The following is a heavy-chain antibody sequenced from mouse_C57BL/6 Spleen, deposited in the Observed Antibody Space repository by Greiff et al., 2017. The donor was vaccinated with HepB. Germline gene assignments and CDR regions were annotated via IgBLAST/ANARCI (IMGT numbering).Heavy chain of an antibody. Sequence: QVQLQQSGAELVKPGASVKISCKASGYAFSSYWMNWVKQRPGKGLEWIGQIYPGDGDTNYNGKFKGKATLTADKSSSTAYMHLSSLTSEDSAVYFGARRGDSRLYFDYWGQGTTLTVSS. CDR3: ARRGDSRLYFDY. CDR2: IYPGDGDT. D-gene: IGHD1-1*01. V-gene: IGHV1-80*01. CDR1: GYAFSSYW. J-gene: IGHJ2*01.